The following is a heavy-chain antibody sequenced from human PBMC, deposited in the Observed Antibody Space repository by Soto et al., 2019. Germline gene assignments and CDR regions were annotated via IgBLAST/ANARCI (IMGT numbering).Heavy chain of an antibody. CDR1: GGSISSSDYY. V-gene: IGHV4-39*01. CDR2: IYYSGST. Sequence: SETLSLTCTVSGGSISSSDYYWGWIRQPPGKGLEWIGSIYYSGSTYYNPSLRSRVTISVDTSKNQFSLKLSSVTAADTAVYYCARSYGSGAHSPPYYFDYWGQGTLVTVSS. D-gene: IGHD3-10*01. J-gene: IGHJ4*02. CDR3: ARSYGSGAHSPPYYFDY.